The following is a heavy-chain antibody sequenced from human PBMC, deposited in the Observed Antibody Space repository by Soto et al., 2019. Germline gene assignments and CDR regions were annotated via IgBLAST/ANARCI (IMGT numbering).Heavy chain of an antibody. D-gene: IGHD4-17*01. CDR2: IVVGSGNT. CDR3: AAPGGSTVTTDHYYYYYGMDV. Sequence: QMQLVQSGPEEKKPGTSVKVSCKASGFTFTSSAVQWVRQARGQRLEWIGWIVVGSGNTNYAQKFQERVTITRDMSTSTAYMELSSLRSEDTAVYYCAAPGGSTVTTDHYYYYYGMDVWGQGTTVTVSS. CDR1: GFTFTSSA. J-gene: IGHJ6*02. V-gene: IGHV1-58*01.